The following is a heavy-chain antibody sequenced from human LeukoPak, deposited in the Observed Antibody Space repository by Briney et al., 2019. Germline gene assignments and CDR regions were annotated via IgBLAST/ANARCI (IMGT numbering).Heavy chain of an antibody. CDR2: INHSGST. Sequence: PSETLSLTCTVSGGSISSYYWSWIRQPPGKGLEWIGEINHSGSTNYNPSLKSRVTISVDTSKNQFSLKLSSVTAADTAVYYCARAYYDFWSGYYTREGYFDYWGQGTLVTVSS. J-gene: IGHJ4*02. D-gene: IGHD3-3*01. CDR1: GGSISSYY. V-gene: IGHV4-34*01. CDR3: ARAYYDFWSGYYTREGYFDY.